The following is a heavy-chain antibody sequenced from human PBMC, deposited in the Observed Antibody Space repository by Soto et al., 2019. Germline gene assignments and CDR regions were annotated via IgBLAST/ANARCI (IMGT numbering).Heavy chain of an antibody. CDR1: GFTFSSYG. Sequence: QVQLVESGGGVVQPGRSLRLSCAASGFTFSSYGVHWVRQAPGKGLEWVAVISYDGSNKYYADSVKGRFTISRDNSKNTLYLQMNSLRAEDTAVYYCAKEPEMATINGAFDIWGQGTMVTVSS. V-gene: IGHV3-30*18. CDR3: AKEPEMATINGAFDI. CDR2: ISYDGSNK. D-gene: IGHD5-12*01. J-gene: IGHJ3*02.